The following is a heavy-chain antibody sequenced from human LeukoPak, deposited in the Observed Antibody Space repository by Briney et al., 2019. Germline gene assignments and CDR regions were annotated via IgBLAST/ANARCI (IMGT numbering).Heavy chain of an antibody. CDR1: GFTFSSYA. J-gene: IGHJ4*02. V-gene: IGHV3-23*01. Sequence: GSLRLSCAASGFTFSSYAMSWVRQAPGKGLEWVSAISGSGGSTYYADSVKGRFTISRDNSKNTLYLQMNSLRAEDTAVYYCAEAQVYYDILTGQDKYYFDYWGQGTLVTVSS. CDR3: AEAQVYYDILTGQDKYYFDY. CDR2: ISGSGGST. D-gene: IGHD3-9*01.